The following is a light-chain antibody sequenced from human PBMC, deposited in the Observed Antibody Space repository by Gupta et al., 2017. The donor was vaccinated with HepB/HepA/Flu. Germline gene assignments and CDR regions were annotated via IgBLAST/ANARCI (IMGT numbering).Light chain of an antibody. CDR3: FSYAGGDNWV. J-gene: IGLJ1*01. V-gene: IGLV2-8*01. Sequence: QSALTQPPSASGSPAQSVTISCTGSNTDVGSYNFVSWFQQHPGKAPRLLIYEVAKRPSGVPERFSGSKSGNTASLTVSGLQADDEADYYCFSYAGGDNWVFGTGTKVTVL. CDR2: EVA. CDR1: NTDVGSYNF.